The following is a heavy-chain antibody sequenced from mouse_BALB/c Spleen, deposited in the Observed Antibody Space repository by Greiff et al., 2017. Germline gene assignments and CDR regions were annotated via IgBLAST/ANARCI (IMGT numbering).Heavy chain of an antibody. Sequence: EVQLQQSGPELVKPGASVKISCKASGYTFTDYNMHWVKQSHGKSLEWIGYIYPYNGGTGYNQKFKSKATLTVDNSSSTAYMELRSLTSEDSAVYYCARIYYGSSYGYFDYWGQGTTLTVSS. D-gene: IGHD1-1*01. CDR1: GYTFTDYN. J-gene: IGHJ2*01. CDR3: ARIYYGSSYGYFDY. CDR2: IYPYNGGT. V-gene: IGHV1S29*02.